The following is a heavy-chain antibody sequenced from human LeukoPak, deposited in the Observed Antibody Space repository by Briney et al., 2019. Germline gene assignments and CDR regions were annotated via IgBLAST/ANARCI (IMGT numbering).Heavy chain of an antibody. J-gene: IGHJ4*02. D-gene: IGHD3-10*01. CDR1: GFGVSGSY. CDR2: IYSRGST. V-gene: IGHV3-53*01. Sequence: GGSLKLSCAASGFGVSGSYMSWARQAPGKGLEWVSVIYSRGSTYYADSVKGRCTISRDVSKNTVSLQLNNLTTEDTAVYYCARVHGEVSDEIFHYFDYWGQGTPATVSS. CDR3: ARVHGEVSDEIFHYFDY.